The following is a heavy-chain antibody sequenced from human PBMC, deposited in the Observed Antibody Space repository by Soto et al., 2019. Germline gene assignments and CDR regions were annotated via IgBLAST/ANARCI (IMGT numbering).Heavy chain of an antibody. J-gene: IGHJ4*02. CDR2: IYYSGST. D-gene: IGHD1-26*01. CDR3: ARRYGGNLDY. Sequence: SETLSLTCTVSGGFIIRYYWSWIRQPPGKGLEWIGYIYYSGSTNYNPSLKSRVTISVDTSKNQFSLKLSSVTAADTAVYYCARRYGGNLDYWGQGTLVTVS. V-gene: IGHV4-59*08. CDR1: GGFIIRYY.